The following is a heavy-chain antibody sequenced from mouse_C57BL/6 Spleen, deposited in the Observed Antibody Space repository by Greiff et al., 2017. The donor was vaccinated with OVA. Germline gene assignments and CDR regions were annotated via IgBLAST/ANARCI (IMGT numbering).Heavy chain of an antibody. V-gene: IGHV1-59*01. CDR3: AREDYYGKRYFDV. CDR1: GYTFTSYW. Sequence: VQLQQPGAELVRPGTSVKLSCKASGYTFTSYWMHWVKQRPGQGLEWIGVIDPSDSYTNYNQKFKGKATLTVDTSSSTAYMQLSSLTSEDSAVYYCAREDYYGKRYFDVWGTGTTVTVSS. CDR2: IDPSDSYT. J-gene: IGHJ1*03. D-gene: IGHD2-1*01.